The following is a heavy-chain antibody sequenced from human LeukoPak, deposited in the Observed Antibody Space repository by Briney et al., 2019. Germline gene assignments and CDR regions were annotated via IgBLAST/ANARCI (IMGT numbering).Heavy chain of an antibody. Sequence: SETLSLTCTVSGGSISSYYWSWIWQPPGKGLEWIGNIYYSGSTNDNSSLKSRVTIAVDTSKNQFSLKLSSVTAADTAVYYCARMANYYDSSGYYPGAFDIWGQGTMVTVSS. V-gene: IGHV4-59*01. J-gene: IGHJ3*02. CDR2: IYYSGST. D-gene: IGHD3-22*01. CDR1: GGSISSYY. CDR3: ARMANYYDSSGYYPGAFDI.